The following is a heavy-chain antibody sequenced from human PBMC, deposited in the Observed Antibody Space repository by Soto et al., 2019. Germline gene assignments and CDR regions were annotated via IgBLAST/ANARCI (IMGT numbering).Heavy chain of an antibody. V-gene: IGHV1-69*01. D-gene: IGHD3-22*01. Sequence: QVQLVQSGAEVKKPGSSVKVSCKASGGTFSSYAISWVRQAPGQGLEWMGGIIPIFGTANYAQKFQGRVTITADESTSTAYRELSSLRSEDTAVYYCARAGVISDSSGYYPYYFDYWGQGTLVTVSS. CDR2: IIPIFGTA. J-gene: IGHJ4*02. CDR3: ARAGVISDSSGYYPYYFDY. CDR1: GGTFSSYA.